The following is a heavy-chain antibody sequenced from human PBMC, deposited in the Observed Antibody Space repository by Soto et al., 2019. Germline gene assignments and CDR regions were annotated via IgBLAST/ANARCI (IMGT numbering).Heavy chain of an antibody. J-gene: IGHJ6*02. D-gene: IGHD3-16*01. CDR2: IVPRFGSP. V-gene: IGHV1-69*06. CDR3: ARDRIQLRLGKYSFNGMDV. CDR1: GGTFSDFA. Sequence: QVQLVQSGAEMRKPGSSLRVSCKASGGTFSDFAFSWVRQAPGQGLEWMGGIVPRFGSPNYAQNCGGRVTISADTSTSTVYMEVSSLRFDDTAVYFCARDRIQLRLGKYSFNGMDVWGQGTTITVSS.